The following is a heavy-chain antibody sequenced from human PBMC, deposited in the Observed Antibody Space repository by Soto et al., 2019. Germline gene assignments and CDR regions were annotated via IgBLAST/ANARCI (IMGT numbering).Heavy chain of an antibody. Sequence: GPLRGSCSVSGFTFSSYAMRWVRKAPGKGPEWVAVISYDGSNKYYEDSVKVRFTISRDNSKNTLYLQMNSLRAEDTAVCYCASVSIVVVIDNAFDIWAQGTKGT. CDR1: GFTFSSYA. J-gene: IGHJ3*02. V-gene: IGHV3-30-3*01. CDR2: ISYDGSNK. D-gene: IGHD3-22*01. CDR3: ASVSIVVVIDNAFDI.